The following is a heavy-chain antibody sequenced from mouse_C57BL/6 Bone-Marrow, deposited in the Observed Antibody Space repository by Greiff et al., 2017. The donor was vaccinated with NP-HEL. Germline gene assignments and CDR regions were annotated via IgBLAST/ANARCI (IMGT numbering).Heavy chain of an antibody. V-gene: IGHV5-17*01. CDR1: GFTFSDYG. CDR2: ISSGSSTI. J-gene: IGHJ3*01. Sequence: EVKLVESGGGLVKPGGSLKLSCAASGFTFSDYGMHWVRQAPEKGLEWVAYISSGSSTIYYADTVKGRFTISRDNAKNTLFLQMTSLRSEDTAMYYCARDHYYGSSYEFAYWGQGTLVTVSA. D-gene: IGHD1-1*01. CDR3: ARDHYYGSSYEFAY.